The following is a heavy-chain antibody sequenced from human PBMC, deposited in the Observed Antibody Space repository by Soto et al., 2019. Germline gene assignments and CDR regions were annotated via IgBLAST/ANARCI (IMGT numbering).Heavy chain of an antibody. J-gene: IGHJ4*02. CDR2: IIPIFGTA. Sequence: QVQLVQSGAEVKKPGSSVKVSCKASGGTFSSYAISWVRQAPGQGLEWMGGIIPIFGTANYAQKVQGRVTSAADDSTSRAYMELSSLRSEDTAVYYCARPRGSESYYELDYRCQGTLVTVSS. D-gene: IGHD1-26*01. CDR1: GGTFSSYA. V-gene: IGHV1-69*01. CDR3: ARPRGSESYYELDY.